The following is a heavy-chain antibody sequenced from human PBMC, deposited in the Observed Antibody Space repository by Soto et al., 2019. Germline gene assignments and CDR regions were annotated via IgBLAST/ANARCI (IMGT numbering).Heavy chain of an antibody. D-gene: IGHD1-26*01. CDR1: GFTFSSYG. J-gene: IGHJ6*02. CDR2: ISYDGSNK. Sequence: GGSLRLSCAASGFTFSSYGMHWVRQAPGKGLEWVAVISYDGSNKYYADSVKGRFTISRDNSKNTLYLQMNSLRAEDTAVYYCAKDVVVGATTGLGDYYFYYGMDVWGQGTAVTVSS. CDR3: AKDVVVGATTGLGDYYFYYGMDV. V-gene: IGHV3-30*18.